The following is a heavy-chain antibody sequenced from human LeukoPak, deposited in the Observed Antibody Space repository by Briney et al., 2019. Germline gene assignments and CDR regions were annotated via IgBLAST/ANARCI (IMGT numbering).Heavy chain of an antibody. CDR1: GGTFSSYA. D-gene: IGHD6-19*01. CDR2: IIPIFGTA. Sequence: SVKVSCKASGGTFSSYAISWVRQAPGQGLEWMGGIIPIFGTANYAQKFQGRATITADKSTSTAYMELSSLRSEDTAVYYCARVFSSGWSEDIWGQGTMVAVSS. CDR3: ARVFSSGWSEDI. J-gene: IGHJ3*02. V-gene: IGHV1-69*06.